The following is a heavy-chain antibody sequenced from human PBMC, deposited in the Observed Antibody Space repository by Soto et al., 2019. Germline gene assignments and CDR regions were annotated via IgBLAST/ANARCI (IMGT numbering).Heavy chain of an antibody. Sequence: GGYLIVSCASSGFTFTRYGLHWVRQVPGKGLEWVAVIWTDGSQQYYTDSVGGRFIISRDDSKNTMYLQMNSLRAEDTAVYDCAREAATNYAAGGKKLAYWGQGTL. V-gene: IGHV3-33*01. J-gene: IGHJ4*02. CDR1: GFTFTRYG. D-gene: IGHD1-7*01. CDR3: AREAATNYAAGGKKLAY. CDR2: IWTDGSQQ.